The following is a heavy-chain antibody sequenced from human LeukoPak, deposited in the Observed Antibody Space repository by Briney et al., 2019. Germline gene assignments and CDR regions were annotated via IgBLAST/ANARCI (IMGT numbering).Heavy chain of an antibody. J-gene: IGHJ5*02. CDR1: GFTFSDYY. CDR3: ARDRVDSSSSNWFDP. V-gene: IGHV3-11*04. D-gene: IGHD6-6*01. Sequence: GGSLRLSCAASGFTFSDYYMSWLRQAPGKGLEWVSYISSSGSTIYYADSVKGRFTISRDNAKNSLYLQMNSLRAEDTAVYYCARDRVDSSSSNWFDPWGQGTLVTVSS. CDR2: ISSSGSTI.